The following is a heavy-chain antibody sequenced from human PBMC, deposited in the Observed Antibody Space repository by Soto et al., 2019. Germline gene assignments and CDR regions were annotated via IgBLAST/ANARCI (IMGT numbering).Heavy chain of an antibody. Sequence: QVELQESGPGLVKPSETLSLTCTVSGDSIRGYSWSWIRQPAGQGLESLGRFFVTGRINYNPSLRSRVTMSWDTSTNQFSLRLTSVTAADTAVYFCARGLGRYFDLWGRGTLVTVSS. CDR2: FFVTGRI. J-gene: IGHJ2*01. D-gene: IGHD3-16*01. V-gene: IGHV4-4*07. CDR3: ARGLGRYFDL. CDR1: GDSIRGYS.